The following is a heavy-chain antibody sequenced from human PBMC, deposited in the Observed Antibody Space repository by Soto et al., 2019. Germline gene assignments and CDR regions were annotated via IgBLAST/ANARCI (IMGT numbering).Heavy chain of an antibody. D-gene: IGHD4-17*01. J-gene: IGHJ4*02. CDR1: GFTFSSYG. CDR2: ISYDGSNK. Sequence: QVQLVESGGGVVQPGRSLRLSCAASGFTFSSYGMHWVRQAPGKGLEWVAVISYDGSNKYYADSVKGRFTISRDNSKNTLYLQMNSLRAEDTAVYYCAKDLPNTVTAPFASSGFLSWGQGTLVTVSS. V-gene: IGHV3-30*18. CDR3: AKDLPNTVTAPFASSGFLS.